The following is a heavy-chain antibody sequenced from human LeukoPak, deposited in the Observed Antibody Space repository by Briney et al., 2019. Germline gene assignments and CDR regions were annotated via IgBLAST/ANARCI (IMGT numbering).Heavy chain of an antibody. D-gene: IGHD2-2*02. V-gene: IGHV1-2*02. Sequence: GASVKVSCKASGYTFTGYYMHWVRQAPGQGLEWMGWINPNSGGTNYAQKFQGRVTMTRDTSISTAYMELSRLRSDDTAVYYCARGDIVVVPAAINPLDYWGQGTLVTVSS. CDR3: ARGDIVVVPAAINPLDY. J-gene: IGHJ4*02. CDR2: INPNSGGT. CDR1: GYTFTGYY.